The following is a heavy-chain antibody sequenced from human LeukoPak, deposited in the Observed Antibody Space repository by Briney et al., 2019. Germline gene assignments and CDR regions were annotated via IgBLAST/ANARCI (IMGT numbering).Heavy chain of an antibody. CDR3: AKEVWFGELYGMDV. Sequence: GGSLRLSCAASGFTFSSYAMSWVRQAPGKGLAWVSAISGSGGSTYYADSVKGRFTISRDNSKNTLYLQMNSLRAEDTAVYYCAKEVWFGELYGMDVWGQGTTVTVSS. CDR1: GFTFSSYA. CDR2: ISGSGGST. V-gene: IGHV3-23*01. D-gene: IGHD3-10*01. J-gene: IGHJ6*02.